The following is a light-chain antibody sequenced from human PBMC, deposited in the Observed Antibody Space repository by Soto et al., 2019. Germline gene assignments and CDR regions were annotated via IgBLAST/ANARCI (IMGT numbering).Light chain of an antibody. CDR3: KQYGSSQLT. Sequence: EIVLPPSPGTLSFAPGERSSLYCSASQSVSSNYLAWYQQKPGQAPKVLIYRASIRATGIPDRFTGSGSGTDFTLTISRLEPEDFAVYYCKQYGSSQLTCGGGPTGDLK. J-gene: IGKJ4*01. CDR1: QSVSSNY. V-gene: IGKV3-20*01. CDR2: RAS.